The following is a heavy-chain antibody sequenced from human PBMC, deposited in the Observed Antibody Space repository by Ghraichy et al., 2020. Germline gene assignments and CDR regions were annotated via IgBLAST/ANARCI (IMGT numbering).Heavy chain of an antibody. Sequence: GGYLRLSCAASGFTFSSYAMSWVRQAPGKGLEFLSSISGGADSTYYADSVKGRFTISRDNSKNTLYLQLNSLRAEDTAVYYCAIPGSAGYLGPLDFWGQETLVTVAS. D-gene: IGHD6-19*01. CDR1: GFTFSSYA. J-gene: IGHJ4*02. V-gene: IGHV3-23*01. CDR2: ISGGADST. CDR3: AIPGSAGYLGPLDF.